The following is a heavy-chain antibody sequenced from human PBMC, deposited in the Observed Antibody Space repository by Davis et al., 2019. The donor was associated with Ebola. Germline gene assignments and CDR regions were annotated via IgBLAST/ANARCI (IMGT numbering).Heavy chain of an antibody. D-gene: IGHD3-3*01. CDR1: GFCFDVNA. Sequence: PGGSLRLSCAASGFCFDVNAMHWARQAPGKGLAWVSPISGDGDNTFYAASVKGRFTISRDNSKYSLYLQMNSLRTEDTGMYYCTKGAVVEWLLLAYRGQGTLVTVSS. CDR2: ISGDGDNT. J-gene: IGHJ4*02. CDR3: TKGAVVEWLLLAY. V-gene: IGHV3-43*02.